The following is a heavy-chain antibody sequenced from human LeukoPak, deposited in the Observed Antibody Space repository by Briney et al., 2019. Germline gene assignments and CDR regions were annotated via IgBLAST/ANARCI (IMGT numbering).Heavy chain of an antibody. CDR2: IYYSGST. V-gene: IGHV4-30-4*01. CDR1: GASISSGDYY. D-gene: IGHD3-22*01. J-gene: IGHJ4*02. CDR3: SGGYRSTNFDY. Sequence: ASQTLSLTCTVSGASISSGDYYWSWIRQPPGKGLEWIGYIYYSGSTYYNPSLKSRVTISVDTSKNQFSLKLSSVTAADTAVYYCSGGYRSTNFDYWGQGTLVTVSS.